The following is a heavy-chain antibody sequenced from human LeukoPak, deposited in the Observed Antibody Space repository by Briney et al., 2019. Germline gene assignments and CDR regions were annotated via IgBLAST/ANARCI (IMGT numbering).Heavy chain of an antibody. Sequence: SETLSLTCSVSGGSITGYYWSWLRQPPGKGLEWIGYIYNSGSTSNPSLKSRVTISEGTSKNQFSLKLSSVTAADTAVYYRAGHPRLADFDNWGQGTLVTVST. V-gene: IGHV4-59*08. D-gene: IGHD3-9*01. CDR2: IYNSGST. CDR1: GGSITGYY. J-gene: IGHJ4*02. CDR3: AGHPRLADFDN.